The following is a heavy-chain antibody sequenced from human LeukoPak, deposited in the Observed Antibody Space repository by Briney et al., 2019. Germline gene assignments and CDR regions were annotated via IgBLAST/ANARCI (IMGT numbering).Heavy chain of an antibody. CDR1: GFTFSSYS. CDR2: ISSSSSTI. CDR3: ARDPRQYYYDSSGYYYYPQGKDY. Sequence: GGSLRLSCAASGFTFSSYSMNWVRQAPGKGLEWVSYISSSSSTIYYADSVKGRFTISRDNAKNSLYLQMNSLRAEDTAVYYCARDPRQYYYDSSGYYYYPQGKDYWGQGTLVTVSS. D-gene: IGHD3-22*01. J-gene: IGHJ4*02. V-gene: IGHV3-48*01.